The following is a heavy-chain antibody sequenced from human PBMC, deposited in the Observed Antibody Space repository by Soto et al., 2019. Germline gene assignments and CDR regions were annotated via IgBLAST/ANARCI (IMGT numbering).Heavy chain of an antibody. D-gene: IGHD6-13*01. CDR1: GYTLTELS. Sequence: ASVKVSCKVSGYTLTELSMHWVRQAPGKGLEWMGGFDPEDGETIYAQKFQGRVTMTEDTSTDTAYMELSSLRSEDTAVYYCARVSGGSIAAAGGEAFDIWGQGTMVTVSS. V-gene: IGHV1-24*01. J-gene: IGHJ3*02. CDR3: ARVSGGSIAAAGGEAFDI. CDR2: FDPEDGET.